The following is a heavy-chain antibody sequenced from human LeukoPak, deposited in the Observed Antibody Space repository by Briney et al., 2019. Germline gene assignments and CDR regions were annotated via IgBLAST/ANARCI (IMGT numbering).Heavy chain of an antibody. CDR2: INPNSGGT. CDR1: GYTFTGYY. V-gene: IGHV1-2*02. D-gene: IGHD5-12*01. Sequence: GASVKVSCKASGYTFTGYYMHWVRQAPGQGLEWMGWINPNSGGTNYAQKFQGRVTMTRDTSISTAYMELSRLRSDDTAVYYCARGQGGYSGYGDFDYWGQGTLVTVSS. J-gene: IGHJ4*02. CDR3: ARGQGGYSGYGDFDY.